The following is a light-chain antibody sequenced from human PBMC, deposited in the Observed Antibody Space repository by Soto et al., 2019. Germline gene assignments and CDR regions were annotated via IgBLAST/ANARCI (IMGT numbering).Light chain of an antibody. J-gene: IGKJ1*01. CDR3: QQYESYQT. V-gene: IGKV1-5*03. CDR1: QSISSW. Sequence: DIPMTQSPFPLFASFGERVTLTFRASQSISSWLAWYQQKPGKAPKLLIYKASSLQSGVPSRFSGSGSGTEFTLTISSLQPDDFATYYCQQYESYQTLGQGTKVDIK. CDR2: KAS.